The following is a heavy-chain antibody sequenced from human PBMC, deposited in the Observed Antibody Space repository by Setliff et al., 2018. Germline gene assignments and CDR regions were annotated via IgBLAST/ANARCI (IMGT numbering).Heavy chain of an antibody. J-gene: IGHJ3*02. Sequence: PSETLSLTCTVSGGSISSSSYYWGWIRQPPGKGLEWIGSIYYSGSTYYNPSLKSRVTISVDTSKNQFSLKLSSVTAADTAVYYCARDPLGEIAVAGHDAFDIWGQGTMVTVSS. CDR1: GGSISSSSYY. D-gene: IGHD6-19*01. CDR3: ARDPLGEIAVAGHDAFDI. CDR2: IYYSGST. V-gene: IGHV4-39*07.